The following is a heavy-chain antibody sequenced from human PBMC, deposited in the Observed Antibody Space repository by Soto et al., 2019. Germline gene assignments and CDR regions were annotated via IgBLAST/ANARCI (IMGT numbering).Heavy chain of an antibody. CDR3: AKDMEDYQLLHYYSYMDV. D-gene: IGHD2-2*01. Sequence: GGSLRLSCAASGFTFDDYAMHWVRQAPGKGLEWVSGISWNSGSIGYADSVKGRFTISRDNAKNSLYLQMNSLRAEDTALYYCAKDMEDYQLLHYYSYMDVWGKGTTVTVSS. V-gene: IGHV3-9*01. J-gene: IGHJ6*03. CDR2: ISWNSGSI. CDR1: GFTFDDYA.